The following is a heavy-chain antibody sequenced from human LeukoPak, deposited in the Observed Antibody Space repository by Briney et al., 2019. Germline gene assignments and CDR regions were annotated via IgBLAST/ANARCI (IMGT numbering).Heavy chain of an antibody. J-gene: IGHJ4*02. CDR2: INPSGGST. D-gene: IGHD3-9*01. CDR3: ARDERGYYDILTGYYPFDY. Sequence: ASVKVSCKASGYTFTSYAMHWVRQAPGQGLEWMGIINPSGGSTSYAQKFQGRVTMTRDTSTSTVYMELSSLRSEDTAVYYCARDERGYYDILTGYYPFDYWGQGTLVTVSS. V-gene: IGHV1-46*01. CDR1: GYTFTSYA.